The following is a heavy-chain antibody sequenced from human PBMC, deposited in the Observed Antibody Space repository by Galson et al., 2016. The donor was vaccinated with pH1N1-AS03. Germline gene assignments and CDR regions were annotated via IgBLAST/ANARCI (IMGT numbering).Heavy chain of an antibody. CDR1: GYTFTNYY. CDR2: INPSGDNT. CDR3: ARGAFVYVWGSYPLDY. V-gene: IGHV1-46*01. Sequence: SVKVSCKASGYTFTNYYMHWVRQAPGQGLEWMGTINPSGDNTTYAQKFQGRVTMTRDTSTSTVYMELSSLRSEDTAVYYCARGAFVYVWGSYPLDYWGQGTLVTVSS. D-gene: IGHD3-16*02. J-gene: IGHJ4*02.